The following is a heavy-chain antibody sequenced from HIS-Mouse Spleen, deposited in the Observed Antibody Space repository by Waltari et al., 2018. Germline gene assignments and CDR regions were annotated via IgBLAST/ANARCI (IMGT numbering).Heavy chain of an antibody. V-gene: IGHV4-39*07. D-gene: IGHD6-13*01. CDR3: AREIPYSSSWYDWYFDL. J-gene: IGHJ2*01. CDR2: IYYSGST. Sequence: QLQLQESGPGLVKPSETLSLTCTVPGGPISRSSYYRGWIRQPPGQGLEWIGSIYYSGSTYYNLSLRSRVTISVDPAKNQFSLKLSSVTAPDTAVYYCAREIPYSSSWYDWYFDLWGRGTLVTVSS. CDR1: GGPISRSSYY.